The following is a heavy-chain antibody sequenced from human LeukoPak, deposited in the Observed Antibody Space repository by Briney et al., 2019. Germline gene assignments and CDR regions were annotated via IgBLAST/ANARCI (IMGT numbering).Heavy chain of an antibody. J-gene: IGHJ4*02. Sequence: TGGSLRLSCAASGFSVSSNYMNWVRQAPGKGLDWVSVIYSGGRTYYTDSVKGRFTISRDNSKNTLYLQMNSLRAEDTAVYYCARGDRAAAAFDSWGQGTLVTASS. CDR3: ARGDRAAAAFDS. V-gene: IGHV3-53*01. CDR2: IYSGGRT. D-gene: IGHD6-13*01. CDR1: GFSVSSNY.